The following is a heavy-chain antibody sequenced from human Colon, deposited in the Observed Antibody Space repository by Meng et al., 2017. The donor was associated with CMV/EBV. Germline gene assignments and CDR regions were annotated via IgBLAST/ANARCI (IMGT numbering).Heavy chain of an antibody. Sequence: GESLKISCAASELTVTNNHMTCVRQPPGRGLEWVSTIYTGGSTYYADSVKGRFTISRDNSKNTLYLQMNSLRAEDTAVYYCARSYYYYSSGYFDCWGQGTLVTVSS. D-gene: IGHD3-22*01. CDR2: IYTGGST. J-gene: IGHJ4*02. V-gene: IGHV3-53*01. CDR1: ELTVTNNH. CDR3: ARSYYYYSSGYFDC.